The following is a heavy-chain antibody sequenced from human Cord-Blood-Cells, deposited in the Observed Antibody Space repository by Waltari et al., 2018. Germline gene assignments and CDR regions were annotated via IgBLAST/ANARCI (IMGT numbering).Heavy chain of an antibody. CDR3: ARGPPYCSSTSCFDY. Sequence: QVQLQQWGAGLLKPSETLSLTCAVYGGSFSGYYWSWIRKPPGKGLEWIGEINHSGSTNYNPSLKSRVTISVDTSKNQFSLKLSSVTAADTAVYYGARGPPYCSSTSCFDYWGQGTLVTVSS. D-gene: IGHD2-2*01. CDR1: GGSFSGYY. CDR2: INHSGST. V-gene: IGHV4-34*01. J-gene: IGHJ4*02.